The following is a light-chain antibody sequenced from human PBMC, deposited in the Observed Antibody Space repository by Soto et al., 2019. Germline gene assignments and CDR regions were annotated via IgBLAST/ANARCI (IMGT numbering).Light chain of an antibody. CDR3: QSADTIGPYLV. J-gene: IGLJ2*01. V-gene: IGLV3-25*02. Sequence: SYELTQPPSVSVSPGQTARITCSGDALPKQYAYWYQQKPGQAPVLVIYKDTERPSGIPERFSGSSTGTTVTLTISGVQAEDEADYYCQSADTIGPYLVFGGGTKLTVL. CDR1: ALPKQY. CDR2: KDT.